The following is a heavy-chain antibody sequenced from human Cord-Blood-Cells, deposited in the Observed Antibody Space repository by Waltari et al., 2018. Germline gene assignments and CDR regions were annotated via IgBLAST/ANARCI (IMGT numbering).Heavy chain of an antibody. Sequence: QVQLVQSGAEVKKPGASVKVSCKASGYTLTSYYMPWVRQAPGQGLEWMGIINPSGGSTSYAQKFQGRVTMTRDTSTSTVYMELSSLRSEDTAVYYCASHTRRYFDWYWYFDLWGRGTLVTVSS. CDR2: INPSGGST. V-gene: IGHV1-46*01. D-gene: IGHD3-9*01. J-gene: IGHJ2*01. CDR3: ASHTRRYFDWYWYFDL. CDR1: GYTLTSYY.